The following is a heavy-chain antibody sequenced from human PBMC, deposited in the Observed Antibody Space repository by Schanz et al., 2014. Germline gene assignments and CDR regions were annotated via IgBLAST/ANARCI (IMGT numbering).Heavy chain of an antibody. Sequence: QAQLVESGGGVVQPGRSLRLSCAASGFTFSNFAIHWVRQAPGKGLEWVAVISYDGSHKDYADSVKGRFTISRDNAKSSLYLQMSSLRDEDTAIYYCVRDYNWGFDNWGQGTLVTVSS. CDR3: VRDYNWGFDN. V-gene: IGHV3-30*04. CDR1: GFTFSNFA. CDR2: ISYDGSHK. D-gene: IGHD7-27*01. J-gene: IGHJ4*02.